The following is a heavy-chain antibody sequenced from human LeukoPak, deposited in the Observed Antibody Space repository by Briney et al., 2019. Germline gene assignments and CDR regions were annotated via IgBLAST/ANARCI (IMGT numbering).Heavy chain of an antibody. CDR1: GYTFTSYY. CDR3: ASLNYYGSGSYYYYYMDV. CDR2: INPSGGST. J-gene: IGHJ6*03. V-gene: IGHV1-46*01. D-gene: IGHD3-10*01. Sequence: ASVKVSCKASGYTFTSYYMHWVRQAPGQGLEWMGIINPSGGSTSYAQKFQGRVTMTRDTSTSTVYMELSSLRSEDTAVYYCASLNYYGSGSYYYYYMDVWGKGTTVTVSS.